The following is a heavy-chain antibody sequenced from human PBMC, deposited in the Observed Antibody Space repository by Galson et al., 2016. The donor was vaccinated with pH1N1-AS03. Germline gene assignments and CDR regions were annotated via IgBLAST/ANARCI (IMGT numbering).Heavy chain of an antibody. CDR1: GGSVSDNNW. CDR3: ARVYWSVPTTGTYGAFDI. Sequence: ETLSLTCAVSGGSVSDNNWWSWVRQPPGKGLEWIGEVYRSGSTNYNPSLKSRVTISLDKSKNQLSLTLTSVTVADTAVYYCARVYWSVPTTGTYGAFDIWGQGTTVTVSS. J-gene: IGHJ3*02. CDR2: VYRSGST. D-gene: IGHD1-1*01. V-gene: IGHV4-4*02.